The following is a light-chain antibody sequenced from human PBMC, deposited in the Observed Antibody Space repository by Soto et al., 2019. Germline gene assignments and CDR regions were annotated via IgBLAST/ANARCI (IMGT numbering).Light chain of an antibody. Sequence: SVLTQPASVSGSPGQSITISCTGTISDVGGQNYVSWYQQYPGKAPKVMIYEVTNRPSGVSNRFSGSKSGNTASLTISGLQAEDEADYYCSSYSTTVSLVFGTGTKVTVL. CDR3: SSYSTTVSLV. CDR2: EVT. J-gene: IGLJ1*01. CDR1: ISDVGGQNY. V-gene: IGLV2-14*01.